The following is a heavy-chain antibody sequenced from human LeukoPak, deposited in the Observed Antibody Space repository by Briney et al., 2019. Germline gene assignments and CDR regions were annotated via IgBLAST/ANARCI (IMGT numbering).Heavy chain of an antibody. J-gene: IGHJ3*02. CDR2: INYSGNT. Sequence: SETLALTCAVSGGSLNSNSYYWGWIPQPPGKGLEWIGSINYSGNTYYNPSLKSRVTISVDTSQNQFSLNLSSVTAAETSIYYCAGSYSSTWYSTSDIWGQGTMVTVSS. V-gene: IGHV4-39*01. D-gene: IGHD6-13*01. CDR1: GGSLNSNSYY. CDR3: AGSYSSTWYSTSDI.